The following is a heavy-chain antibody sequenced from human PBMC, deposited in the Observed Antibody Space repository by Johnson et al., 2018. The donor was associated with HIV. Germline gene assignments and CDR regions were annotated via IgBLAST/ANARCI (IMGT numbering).Heavy chain of an antibody. V-gene: IGHV3-13*01. CDR2: IGTAGDT. D-gene: IGHD2-15*01. CDR3: ARAVCRGGRCYSHDAFDI. J-gene: IGHJ3*02. CDR1: GFTFSSYD. Sequence: VQLVESGGGLVQRGGSLRLSCAASGFTFSSYDMHWVRQATGKGLEWVSTIGTAGDTYYPGSVKGRFTVSREDAKNSLYLQMNSLRAGDTALYYCARAVCRGGRCYSHDAFDIWGQGTMVTVSS.